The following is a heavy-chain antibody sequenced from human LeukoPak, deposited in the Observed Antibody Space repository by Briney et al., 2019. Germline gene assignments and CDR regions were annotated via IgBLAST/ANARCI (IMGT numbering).Heavy chain of an antibody. Sequence: PSETLSLTCALYGGSFSNYYWSWIRQPPGKGLEWIGEINHSGSTNYNPSLKSRVTISVDTSKNQFSLKLSSVTAADTAAYYCARGDTIFVVGSWFDPWGQGTLVTVSS. CDR3: ARGDTIFVVGSWFDP. D-gene: IGHD3-3*01. J-gene: IGHJ5*02. V-gene: IGHV4-34*01. CDR2: INHSGST. CDR1: GGSFSNYY.